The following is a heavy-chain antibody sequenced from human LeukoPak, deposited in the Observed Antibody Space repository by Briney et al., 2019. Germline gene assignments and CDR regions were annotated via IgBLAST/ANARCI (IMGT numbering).Heavy chain of an antibody. Sequence: PSETLSLTCAVYGGSFSGYYWSWIRQPPGKGLEWIGEINHSGSTNYNPSLKSRVTISVDTSKNQFSLKLSSVTAADTAVYYCARLNLSASRERRAGYNGPGDHLDYWGQGTLVTVSS. D-gene: IGHD5-24*01. V-gene: IGHV4-34*01. CDR1: GGSFSGYY. J-gene: IGHJ4*02. CDR2: INHSGST. CDR3: ARLNLSASRERRAGYNGPGDHLDY.